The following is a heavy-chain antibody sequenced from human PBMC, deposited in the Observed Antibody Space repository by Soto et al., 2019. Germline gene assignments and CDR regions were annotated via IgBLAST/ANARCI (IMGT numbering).Heavy chain of an antibody. CDR2: INPNSGGT. Sequence: ASVKVSCKASGYTFTGYYMHWVRQAPGQGLEWMGWINPNSGGTNYAQKFQGWVTMTRDTSISTAYMELSRLRSDDTAVYYCARGRTEPYSSSWPIDYWGQGTLVTVS. D-gene: IGHD6-13*01. CDR1: GYTFTGYY. CDR3: ARGRTEPYSSSWPIDY. J-gene: IGHJ4*02. V-gene: IGHV1-2*04.